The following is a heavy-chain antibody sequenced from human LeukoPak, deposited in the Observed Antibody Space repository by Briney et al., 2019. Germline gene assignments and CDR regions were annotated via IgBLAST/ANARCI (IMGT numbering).Heavy chain of an antibody. CDR3: ATGGLVYDSGSSSYYYYYMDV. J-gene: IGHJ6*03. CDR2: INPNSGGT. CDR1: GYTFTGYY. V-gene: IGHV1-2*02. D-gene: IGHD3-10*01. Sequence: ASVKVSCKASGYTFTGYYMHWVRKAPGQGLEWMGWINPNSGGTNYAQKFQGRLTMTEDTSTDTAYMELSSLRSEDTAVYYCATGGLVYDSGSSSYYYYYMDVWGKGTTVTISS.